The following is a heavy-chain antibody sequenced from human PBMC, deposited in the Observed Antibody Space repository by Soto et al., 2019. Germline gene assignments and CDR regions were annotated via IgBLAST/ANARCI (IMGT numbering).Heavy chain of an antibody. CDR1: GYTFTSYY. CDR2: INPSGGST. Sequence: QVQLVQSGAEVKKPGASVKVSCKASGYTFTSYYMHWVRQAPGQGLEWMGIINPSGGSTSYAQKFQGTVTMTRDTPTSTVYRELSSLRSDDTAVYYCARGGVAGIAVAFSDYRGQRTLVTVSS. V-gene: IGHV1-46*01. CDR3: ARGGVAGIAVAFSDY. J-gene: IGHJ4*02. D-gene: IGHD6-19*01.